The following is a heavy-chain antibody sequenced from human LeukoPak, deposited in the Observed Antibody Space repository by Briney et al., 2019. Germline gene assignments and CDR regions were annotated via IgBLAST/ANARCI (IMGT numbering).Heavy chain of an antibody. V-gene: IGHV4-31*03. J-gene: IGHJ6*03. Sequence: SETLSPTCTVSGGSISSGGYYWSWIRQHPGKGLEWIGYIYYSGSTYYNPSLKSRVTISVDTSKNQFSLKLSSVTAADTAVYYCAQSLASRTYYYYYYMDVWGKGTTVTVSS. CDR1: GGSISSGGYY. CDR3: AQSLASRTYYYYYYMDV. D-gene: IGHD2-15*01. CDR2: IYYSGST.